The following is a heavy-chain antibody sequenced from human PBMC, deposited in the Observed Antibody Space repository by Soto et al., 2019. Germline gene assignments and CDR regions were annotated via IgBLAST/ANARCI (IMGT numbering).Heavy chain of an antibody. J-gene: IGHJ6*02. Sequence: QVQVEQSGAEVKKPGSSVKVSCKASGGTFSTAAINWVRQAPGQGLEWMGGIMPIFRTADYAQKFQGRVTLTADECTPTTYFALQSLSSEDTAVYYCASDVDRPQLGGNYYYIMNVWGQGTTVTVSS. V-gene: IGHV1-69*12. D-gene: IGHD3-3*02. CDR2: IMPIFRTA. CDR3: ASDVDRPQLGGNYYYIMNV. CDR1: GGTFSTAA.